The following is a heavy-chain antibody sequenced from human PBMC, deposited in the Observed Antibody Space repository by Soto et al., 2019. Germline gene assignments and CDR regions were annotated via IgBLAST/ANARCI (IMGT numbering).Heavy chain of an antibody. V-gene: IGHV1-46*01. J-gene: IGHJ3*01. Sequence: GASVKVSCKASGYPFAGYYMHWVRHAPEQGLEWMGILNPSGGSTSYAQQFPGRVTMTRDTSTSTVYMELSSLRSEDPAWNYCARLLSAWDAFDFWGQGTMVTVSS. CDR1: GYPFAGYY. CDR2: LNPSGGST. CDR3: ARLLSAWDAFDF. D-gene: IGHD2-21*01.